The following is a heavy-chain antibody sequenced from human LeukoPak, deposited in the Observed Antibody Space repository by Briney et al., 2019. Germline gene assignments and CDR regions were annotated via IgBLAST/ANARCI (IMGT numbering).Heavy chain of an antibody. CDR1: GFTFSSYA. CDR3: ARAGGSGSYYNLPAYFDY. J-gene: IGHJ4*02. CDR2: ISYDGSNK. V-gene: IGHV3-30*04. Sequence: RGGSLRVSCVSSGFTFSSYAMHGVRPAPGKGREWGAVISYDGSNKYYADSVKGRFTISRDNSKNTLYLQMNSLRAEDTAAYYCARAGGSGSYYNLPAYFDYWGQGTLVTVSS. D-gene: IGHD3-10*01.